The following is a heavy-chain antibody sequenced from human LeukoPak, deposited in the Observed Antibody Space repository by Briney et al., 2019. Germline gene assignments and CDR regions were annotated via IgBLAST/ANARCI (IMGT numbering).Heavy chain of an antibody. CDR3: ARDRWSSSSSEGALDI. V-gene: IGHV1-18*01. Sequence: GASVKVSCRASGYSFVGYGITWVRQAPGQGLEWMGWFNPENGNTNYAQKVQGGVTMTADTSTSTSYMELRSLRSDDTAVYYCARDRWSSSSSEGALDIWGQGTMVTVSS. CDR2: FNPENGNT. D-gene: IGHD6-6*01. J-gene: IGHJ3*02. CDR1: GYSFVGYG.